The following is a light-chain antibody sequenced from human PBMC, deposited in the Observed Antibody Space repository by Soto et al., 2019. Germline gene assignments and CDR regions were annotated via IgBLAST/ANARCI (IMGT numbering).Light chain of an antibody. J-gene: IGLJ2*01. CDR3: SSYAGNDRLGV. Sequence: QSALTQPPSASGSPGQSVTISCTGTSSDVGGYDYVSWYQQHPGKAPKLIIYEVTERPSGVPDRFSGSKSGNTASLTVSGLQSEDEANYCCSSYAGNDRLGVFGGGTKLTVL. CDR1: SSDVGGYDY. V-gene: IGLV2-8*01. CDR2: EVT.